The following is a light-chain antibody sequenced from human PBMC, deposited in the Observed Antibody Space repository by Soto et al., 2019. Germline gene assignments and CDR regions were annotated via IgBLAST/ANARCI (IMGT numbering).Light chain of an antibody. CDR2: GAS. J-gene: IGKJ5*01. CDR1: QSVSGN. V-gene: IGKV3-15*01. CDR3: QQYNNWLEIT. Sequence: EIVMTQSPATLSVSPGERATLSCRASQSVSGNLAWYQQKPGQAPRLLIYGASTRATSIPARFSGSGSGTAFTLTISSLQSEDFAVYYCQQYNNWLEITFGQGTRLEIK.